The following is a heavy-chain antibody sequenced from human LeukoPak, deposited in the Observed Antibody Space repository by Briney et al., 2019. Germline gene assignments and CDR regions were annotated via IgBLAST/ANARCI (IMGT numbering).Heavy chain of an antibody. V-gene: IGHV3-11*01. Sequence: GGSLRLSCAASGFTFSDYYMSWIRQAPGKGLEWVSCISSSGSTIYYADSVKGRFTISRDNAKHSLYLQMNSLRAEDTAVYYCARGTPLYSSSFDYWGQGTLVTVSS. CDR3: ARGTPLYSSSFDY. CDR1: GFTFSDYY. J-gene: IGHJ4*02. D-gene: IGHD6-6*01. CDR2: ISSSGSTI.